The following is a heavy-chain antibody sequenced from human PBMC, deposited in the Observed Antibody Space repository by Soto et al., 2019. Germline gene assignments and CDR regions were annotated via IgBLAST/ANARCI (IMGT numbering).Heavy chain of an antibody. CDR3: ARHRYSYGVYYFDY. V-gene: IGHV4-59*08. Sequence: PSETLSLTCIVSGGSISNYYWSWIRQPPGKGLEWIGYIYYSGSTNYNPSLTSRVTISVDTSKNQFPLKLSSVTAADTPVYYCARHRYSYGVYYFDYWGQGTLVTVSS. CDR1: GGSISNYY. J-gene: IGHJ4*02. D-gene: IGHD5-18*01. CDR2: IYYSGST.